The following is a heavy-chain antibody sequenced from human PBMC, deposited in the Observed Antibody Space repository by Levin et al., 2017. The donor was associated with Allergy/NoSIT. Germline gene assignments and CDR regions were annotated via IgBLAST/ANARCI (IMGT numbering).Heavy chain of an antibody. J-gene: IGHJ4*02. CDR1: GYTFTGYY. CDR3: AREVVGAYFDY. V-gene: IGHV1-2*02. CDR2: INPNGGAT. Sequence: AGESLKISCKTSGYTFTGYYFHWVRQAPGQGLEWMGWINPNGGATRFAEKFQGRVTMTRDTSISTAYMELNRLTSDDTAMYYCAREVVGAYFDYWGQGTLVTV. D-gene: IGHD3-16*01.